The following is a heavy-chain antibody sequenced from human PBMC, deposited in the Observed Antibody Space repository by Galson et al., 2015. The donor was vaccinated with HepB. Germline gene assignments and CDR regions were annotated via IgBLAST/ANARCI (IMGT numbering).Heavy chain of an antibody. Sequence: SVKVSCKASGGTFSSYGISWVRQAPGQGLEWMGWISAYNGNTNYAQKLQGRVTMTTDTSTSTAYMELRSLRSDDTAVYYCASSGEGTVTTYWGQGTLVTVSS. CDR2: ISAYNGNT. CDR3: ASSGEGTVTTY. V-gene: IGHV1-18*01. D-gene: IGHD4-17*01. J-gene: IGHJ4*02. CDR1: GGTFSSYG.